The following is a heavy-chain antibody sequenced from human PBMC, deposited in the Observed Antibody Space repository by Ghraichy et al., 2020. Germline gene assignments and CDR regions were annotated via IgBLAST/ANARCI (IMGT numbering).Heavy chain of an antibody. J-gene: IGHJ2*01. CDR1: GGSISSGGYY. Sequence: SETLSLTCTVSGGSISSGGYYWSWIRQHPGKGLEWIGSIYYSGSTYYNPSLKSRVTISVDTSKNQFSLKLSSVTAADTAVYYCARDVVVAAGRKRYFDLWGRGTLVTVSS. CDR2: IYYSGST. V-gene: IGHV4-31*03. D-gene: IGHD2-15*01. CDR3: ARDVVVAAGRKRYFDL.